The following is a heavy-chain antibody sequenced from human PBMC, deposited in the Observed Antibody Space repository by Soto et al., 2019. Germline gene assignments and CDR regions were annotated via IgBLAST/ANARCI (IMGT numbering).Heavy chain of an antibody. D-gene: IGHD3-22*01. CDR2: IYYSGST. V-gene: IGHV4-61*01. J-gene: IGHJ4*02. CDR1: GGSVSSGSYY. Sequence: SETLSLTCTVSGGSVSSGSYYWSWIRQPPGKGLEWIGYIYYSGSTNYNPSLKSRVTISVDTSKNQFSLKLSSVTAADTAVYYCAGGGYYRAFDYWGQGTLVTVSS. CDR3: AGGGYYRAFDY.